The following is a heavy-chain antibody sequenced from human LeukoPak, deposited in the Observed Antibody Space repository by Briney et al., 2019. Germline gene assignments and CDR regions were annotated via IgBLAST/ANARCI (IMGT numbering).Heavy chain of an antibody. Sequence: GGSLRLSCAASGFTFSSYAMSWVRQAPGKGLEWVSAIIGSGSSTYYADSVKGRFTISRDNSKNTLYLQMTSLRAEDTAVYYCAKDQVWIVVGSFDYWGQGTLVTVSS. CDR3: AKDQVWIVVGSFDY. J-gene: IGHJ4*02. CDR2: IIGSGSST. CDR1: GFTFSSYA. V-gene: IGHV3-23*01. D-gene: IGHD3-22*01.